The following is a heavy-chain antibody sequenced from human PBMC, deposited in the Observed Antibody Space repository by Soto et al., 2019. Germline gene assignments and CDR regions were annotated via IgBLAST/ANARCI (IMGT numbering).Heavy chain of an antibody. V-gene: IGHV4-39*01. CDR2: IYYSGST. Sequence: SETLSLTCTVSGGSISSSSYYWGWIRQPPGKGLEWIGSIYYSGSTYYNPSLKSRVTISVDTSKNQFSLKLRSVTAADTAVYYCASYSSSSLYPYYYYYMDVWGKGTTVTVSS. J-gene: IGHJ6*03. CDR1: GGSISSSSYY. CDR3: ASYSSSSLYPYYYYYMDV. D-gene: IGHD6-6*01.